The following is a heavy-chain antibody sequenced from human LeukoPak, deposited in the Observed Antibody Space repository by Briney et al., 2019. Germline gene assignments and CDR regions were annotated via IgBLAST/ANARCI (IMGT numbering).Heavy chain of an antibody. CDR2: IYYSGST. J-gene: IGHJ3*02. CDR3: ARDLGSGSFGAFDI. CDR1: GGSISSSSNY. Sequence: SETLSLTCTVSGGSISSSSNYWGWIRQPPGKGLEWTGSIYYSGSTHYNPSLKSRVTISVDTSKNQFSLKLSSVTAADTAVYYCARDLGSGSFGAFDIWGQGTMVTVSS. V-gene: IGHV4-39*07. D-gene: IGHD3-10*01.